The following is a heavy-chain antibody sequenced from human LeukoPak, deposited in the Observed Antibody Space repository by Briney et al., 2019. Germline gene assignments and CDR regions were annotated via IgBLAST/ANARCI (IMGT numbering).Heavy chain of an antibody. CDR2: MNPNSGNT. CDR3: ARVQYYYDSSGYYEYYYYYYMDV. V-gene: IGHV1-8*01. Sequence: GASVKVSCKASGYTFTSYDINWVRQATGQGLEWMGWMNPNSGNTGYAQKLQGRVTMTTDTSTSTAYMELRSLRSDDTAVYYCARVQYYYDSSGYYEYYYYYYMDVWGKGTTVTVSS. CDR1: GYTFTSYD. J-gene: IGHJ6*03. D-gene: IGHD3-22*01.